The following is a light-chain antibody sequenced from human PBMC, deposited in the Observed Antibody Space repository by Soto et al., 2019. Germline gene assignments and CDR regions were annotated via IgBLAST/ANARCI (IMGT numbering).Light chain of an antibody. CDR2: AAS. CDR1: RSFASSY. Sequence: EIVLTQSPVTLSLSPGERATLSCRASRSFASSYLGWYQQKPGQAPRLLIYAASTRATGIPDRFSGSGSATDFTLTISRLEPEDFAVYYCQQRSSCPLTFGGGTKVEIK. J-gene: IGKJ4*01. V-gene: IGKV3D-20*02. CDR3: QQRSSCPLT.